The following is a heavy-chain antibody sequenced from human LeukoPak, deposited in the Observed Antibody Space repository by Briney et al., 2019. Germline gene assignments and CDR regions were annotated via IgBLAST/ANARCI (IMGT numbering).Heavy chain of an antibody. J-gene: IGHJ4*02. CDR2: ISGSGGRT. CDR1: GFPFSTYA. V-gene: IGHV3-23*01. CDR3: AKLIAVAGIDY. D-gene: IGHD6-19*01. Sequence: GGSLRLSCAASGFPFSTYAMSWFPQAPGKGREWVSAISGSGGRTYYADSVKGRFTISRDNSKNTLYLQMNSLRAEDTAVYYCAKLIAVAGIDYWGQGTLVTVSS.